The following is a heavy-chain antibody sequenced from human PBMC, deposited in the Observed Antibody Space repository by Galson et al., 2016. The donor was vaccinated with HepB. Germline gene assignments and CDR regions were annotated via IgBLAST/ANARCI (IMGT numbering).Heavy chain of an antibody. Sequence: SVKVSCKATGYTFTSNGISWVRQAPGQGLEWMGWISAYNGDTNYAQILQGRVTMTTDTSTRTAYMELMNLTSDDTAVYYCARESDQWLVADFWGQGTLVTVSS. CDR2: ISAYNGDT. CDR1: GYTFTSNG. J-gene: IGHJ4*02. V-gene: IGHV1-18*01. CDR3: ARESDQWLVADF. D-gene: IGHD6-19*01.